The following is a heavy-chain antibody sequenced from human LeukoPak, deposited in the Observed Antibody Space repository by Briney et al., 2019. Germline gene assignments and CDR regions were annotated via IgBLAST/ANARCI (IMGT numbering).Heavy chain of an antibody. CDR2: INPNSGGT. CDR3: ARDRLRYFDWLLDYYYYGMDV. CDR1: GYTFTGYY. Sequence: ASVKVSCKASGYTFTGYYMHWVRQAPGQGLEWMGWINPNSGGTNYAQKFQGRVTMTRDTSISTAYMELSRLRSDDTAVYYCARDRLRYFDWLLDYYYYGMDVWGQRTTVTVSS. V-gene: IGHV1-2*02. J-gene: IGHJ6*02. D-gene: IGHD3-9*01.